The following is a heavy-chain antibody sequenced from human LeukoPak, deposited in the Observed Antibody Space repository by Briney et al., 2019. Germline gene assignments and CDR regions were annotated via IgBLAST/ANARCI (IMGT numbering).Heavy chain of an antibody. D-gene: IGHD6-13*01. CDR1: GFTFSSYT. Sequence: GGSLRLSCAASGFTFSSYTMSWVRQAPGKGLEWVAFIRYDGSNKYYADSVKGRFTISRDNSKNTLYLQMNSLRAEDTAVYYCAKGASPIAAAHFDYWGQGTLVTVSS. CDR2: IRYDGSNK. CDR3: AKGASPIAAAHFDY. J-gene: IGHJ4*02. V-gene: IGHV3-30*02.